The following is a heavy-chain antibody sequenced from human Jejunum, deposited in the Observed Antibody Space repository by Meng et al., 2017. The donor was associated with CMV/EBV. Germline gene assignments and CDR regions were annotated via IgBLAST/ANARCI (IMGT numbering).Heavy chain of an antibody. J-gene: IGHJ4*02. CDR3: AKDAGSFLDYYFDY. CDR2: INPQTGDT. Sequence: SEYKFTDYYMQWVRQAPGQGLEWMGWINPQTGDTNYAPKFQGRVTMTRDMSINTVYMEVTRLRSDDTAVYYCAKDAGSFLDYYFDYWGQGTLVTVSS. D-gene: IGHD1-26*01. CDR1: EYKFTDYY. V-gene: IGHV1-2*02.